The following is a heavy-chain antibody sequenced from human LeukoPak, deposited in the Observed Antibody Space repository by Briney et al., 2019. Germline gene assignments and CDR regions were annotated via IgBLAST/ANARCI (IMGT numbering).Heavy chain of an antibody. CDR1: GYAFSTYA. V-gene: IGHV1-18*01. D-gene: IGHD3-10*01. Sequence: ASVKVSFTSSGYAFSTYAISWVRQAPGQGLEWMGWITAYNDNTNYAQKLQGRVTMTTDTSTSTAYMELRSLRSDDTAVYYCARALLWFWEPMHIDYWGQATMATPSS. CDR3: ARALLWFWEPMHIDY. CDR2: ITAYNDNT. J-gene: IGHJ4*02.